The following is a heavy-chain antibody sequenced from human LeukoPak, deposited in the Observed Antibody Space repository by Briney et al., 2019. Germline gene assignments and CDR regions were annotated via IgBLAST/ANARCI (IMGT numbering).Heavy chain of an antibody. CDR1: GYIFTGYF. Sequence: GASVKVSCKASGYIFTGYFMHWVRQAPGQGLEWLGWINPKSGGTNYAQKFQYRVTMTRDTSISTAYMELSRLRSDDTAVYYCATEGVVTGILGSWGQGTLVTVSS. J-gene: IGHJ5*02. CDR2: INPKSGGT. D-gene: IGHD2-21*02. CDR3: ATEGVVTGILGS. V-gene: IGHV1-2*02.